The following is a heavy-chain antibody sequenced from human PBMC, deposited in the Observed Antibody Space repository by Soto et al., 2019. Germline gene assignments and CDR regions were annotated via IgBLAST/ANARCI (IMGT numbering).Heavy chain of an antibody. J-gene: IGHJ4*02. CDR1: VGSFSGYY. CDR2: INHSGST. Sequence: SETLSLTCAFYVGSFSGYYWSCIRHPPGKWLEWIGEINHSGSTNYNPSLKSRVTISVDTSKNQFSLKLSSVTAADTAVYYCARGNGGYSYIEYLGQGTRVNVSS. CDR3: ARGNGGYSYIEY. V-gene: IGHV4-34*01. D-gene: IGHD5-18*01.